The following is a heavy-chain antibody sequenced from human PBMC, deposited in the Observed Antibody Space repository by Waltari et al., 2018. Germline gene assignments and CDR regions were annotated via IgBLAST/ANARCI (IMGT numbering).Heavy chain of an antibody. J-gene: IGHJ3*01. CDR2: INPNSGGT. D-gene: IGHD1-1*01. CDR1: GSTFPGYF. V-gene: IGHV1-2*05. CDR3: ATWRENAFDV. Sequence: QVQLVQSGAEMKKRGASVKVSCEASGSTFPGYFIHGVRQAPGQGLEWMGRINPNSGGTNYAQKFQGRVTLTRDKSINTAYMDLSRLTSDDTGMYYCATWRENAFDVWGQGTMVTVST.